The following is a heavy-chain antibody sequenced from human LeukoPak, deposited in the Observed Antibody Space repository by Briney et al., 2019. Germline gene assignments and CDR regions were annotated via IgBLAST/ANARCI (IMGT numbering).Heavy chain of an antibody. CDR3: AKDRPNYYGSNGHYYKLNGDC. V-gene: IGHV3-23*01. CDR2: ITSSGAAT. Sequence: SGGSPRLSCAASGFTFSSYAMSWVRQAPGKGLEWVSSITSSGAATYYADSVKGRFTISRDNSDNTLYLQMNSLKAEDTAVYYCAKDRPNYYGSNGHYYKLNGDCWGQGTLVTVSS. J-gene: IGHJ4*02. CDR1: GFTFSSYA. D-gene: IGHD3-22*01.